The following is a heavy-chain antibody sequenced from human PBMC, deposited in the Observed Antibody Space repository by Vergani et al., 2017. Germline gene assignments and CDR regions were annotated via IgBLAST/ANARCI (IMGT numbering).Heavy chain of an antibody. D-gene: IGHD3-22*01. Sequence: QVQLVQSGAEVKKPGSSVKVSCKASGGTFSSYAISWVRQVPGQGLEWMGRIIPIFGTANYAQKFQGRVTITADESTSTAYMELSSLRSEDTAVYYCARVVVITKGYYYYGMDVWGQGTTVTVSS. CDR1: GGTFSSYA. V-gene: IGHV1-69*13. CDR2: IIPIFGTA. J-gene: IGHJ6*02. CDR3: ARVVVITKGYYYYGMDV.